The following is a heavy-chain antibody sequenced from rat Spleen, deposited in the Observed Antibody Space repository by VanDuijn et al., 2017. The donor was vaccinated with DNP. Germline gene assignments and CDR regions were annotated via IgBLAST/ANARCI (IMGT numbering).Heavy chain of an antibody. CDR1: GFTFSNYD. V-gene: IGHV5-7*01. CDR3: TTDTAVHYFDY. Sequence: EVQLVESGGGLVQPGRSMKLSCTASGFTFSNYDMAWVRQAPKKGLEWVATISYDGSSSYYRDSVRGRFTISRDNAKSTLYLQVDSLRSEDTATYYCTTDTAVHYFDYWGQGVMVTVSS. J-gene: IGHJ2*01. CDR2: ISYDGSSS.